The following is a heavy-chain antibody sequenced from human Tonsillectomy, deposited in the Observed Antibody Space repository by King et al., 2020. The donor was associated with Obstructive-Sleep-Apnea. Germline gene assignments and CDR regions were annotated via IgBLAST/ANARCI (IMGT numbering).Heavy chain of an antibody. Sequence: VQLVESGGGLVEPGGSLRLSCAASGFPFSDAWLTWVRQPPGKGLEWVGRIKSNRGGGTSAYAAPVKGRFTISRDDSKAALYLQMNSLQTEDTGVYYCAWDWDFYFGLDVWGQGTTVTVSS. D-gene: IGHD1-26*01. CDR2: IKSNRGGGTS. CDR3: AWDWDFYFGLDV. CDR1: GFPFSDAW. V-gene: IGHV3-15*01. J-gene: IGHJ6*02.